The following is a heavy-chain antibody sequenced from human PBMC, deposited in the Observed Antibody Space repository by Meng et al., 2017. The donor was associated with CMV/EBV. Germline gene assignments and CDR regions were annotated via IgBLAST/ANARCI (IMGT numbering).Heavy chain of an antibody. D-gene: IGHD3-22*01. Sequence: GSLRLSCAVYGGPFSGYDWTWIRQSPGKGLEWIGEINHRGSTNYNPSLKSRLTISLDTSKNQFSLKLKSVTAADTAVYYCARGSTSVTMIVVVFTAASLAYDSWGQGTLVTVSS. CDR1: GGPFSGYD. CDR2: INHRGST. CDR3: ARGSTSVTMIVVVFTAASLAYDS. J-gene: IGHJ4*02. V-gene: IGHV4-34*01.